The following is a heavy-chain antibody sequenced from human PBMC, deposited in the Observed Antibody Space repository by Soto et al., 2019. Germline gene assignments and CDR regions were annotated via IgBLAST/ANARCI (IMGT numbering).Heavy chain of an antibody. Sequence: GGSLRLSCAASGFTFSSYSMSWVRQAPGKGLEWVSGFRSSGDVGTTYYADSVKGRFTISRDNSKNTLFLQMNSLRAEDTAIYYCAKKVSSGPGSQYFDYWGQGTLVTVSS. CDR2: FRSSGDVGTT. D-gene: IGHD3-10*01. CDR3: AKKVSSGPGSQYFDY. J-gene: IGHJ4*02. V-gene: IGHV3-23*01. CDR1: GFTFSSYS.